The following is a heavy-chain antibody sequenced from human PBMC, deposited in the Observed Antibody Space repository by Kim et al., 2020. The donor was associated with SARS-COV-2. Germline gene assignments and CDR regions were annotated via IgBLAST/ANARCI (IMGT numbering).Heavy chain of an antibody. D-gene: IGHD6-19*01. J-gene: IGHJ4*02. Sequence: ASVKVSCQASGYTFTSYGISWVRQAPGQGLEWMGWISAYNGNTNYAQKLQGRVTMTTDTSTSTAYMELRSLRSDDTAVYYCARISSGWYGGDYFDYWGQGTLVTVSS. CDR2: ISAYNGNT. CDR1: GYTFTSYG. V-gene: IGHV1-18*01. CDR3: ARISSGWYGGDYFDY.